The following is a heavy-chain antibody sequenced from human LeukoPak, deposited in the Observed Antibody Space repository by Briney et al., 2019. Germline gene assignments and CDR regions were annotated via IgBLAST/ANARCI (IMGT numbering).Heavy chain of an antibody. CDR2: IYPGDSDT. D-gene: IGHD3-22*01. CDR3: ATTLRSSGYYYFDY. J-gene: IGHJ4*02. CDR1: GYSFTSYW. Sequence: GESLKISCKGSGYSFTSYWIGWVRQMPGKGLEWMGIIYPGDSDTRYSPSFQGQVTISADKSISTAYLQWSSLNASDTATYYCATTLRSSGYYYFDYWGQGALVTVSS. V-gene: IGHV5-51*01.